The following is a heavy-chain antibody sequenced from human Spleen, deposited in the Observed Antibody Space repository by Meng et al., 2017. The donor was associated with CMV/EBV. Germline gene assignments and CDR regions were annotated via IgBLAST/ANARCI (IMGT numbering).Heavy chain of an antibody. Sequence: GGSLRLSCAASGFTFHDYAMHWVRQAPGKGLEWVSGISWNSDFKAYADSVKGRFTISRDNAKNSLVLQMISLGNEDTAFYYCTKDIGAARLANFDYWGQGTLVTVSS. V-gene: IGHV3-9*01. D-gene: IGHD6-6*01. CDR1: GFTFHDYA. CDR3: TKDIGAARLANFDY. CDR2: ISWNSDFK. J-gene: IGHJ4*02.